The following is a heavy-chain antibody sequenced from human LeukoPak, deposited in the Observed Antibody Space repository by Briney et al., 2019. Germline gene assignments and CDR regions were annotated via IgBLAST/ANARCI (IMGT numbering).Heavy chain of an antibody. J-gene: IGHJ5*02. CDR1: GYTFTGYY. V-gene: IGHV1-2*02. CDR3: ASLDIVVVPAAMRGNWFDP. Sequence: ASVKVSCKASGYTFTGYYMHWVRQAPGQGLEWMGWINPNSGGTNYAQKSQGRVTMTRVTSISTAYMELSRLTSDDTAVYYCASLDIVVVPAAMRGNWFDPWGQGTLVTVSS. CDR2: INPNSGGT. D-gene: IGHD2-2*03.